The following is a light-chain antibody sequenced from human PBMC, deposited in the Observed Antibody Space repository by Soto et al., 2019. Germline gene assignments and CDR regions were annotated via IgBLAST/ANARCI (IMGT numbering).Light chain of an antibody. CDR1: QSLSTW. CDR3: QQYYSHPRT. Sequence: DIQMTQSPSTLPASVGDRVTITCRASQSLSTWLAWYQHKPGKAPKLLIYDASTLEIGVPSRFSGSGSETEFTLTISSLQPDDFATYYCQQYYSHPRTFGQGTKVDIK. CDR2: DAS. V-gene: IGKV1-5*01. J-gene: IGKJ1*01.